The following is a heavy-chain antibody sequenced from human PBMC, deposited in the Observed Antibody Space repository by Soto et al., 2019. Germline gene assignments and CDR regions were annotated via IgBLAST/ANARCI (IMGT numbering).Heavy chain of an antibody. CDR1: GFSLDTSGVG. D-gene: IGHD2-2*02. CDR3: VQTQGPIDH. Sequence: QITLKESGPTVVKSTQTLTLTCTFSGFSLDTSGVGVGWIRQPPGKALEWLALTYWDDDGRYSPPLKSRVTVTKDTSKNQVVLTMTNMDPIDTGTYYCVQTQGPIDHWGQGTLVAVSS. V-gene: IGHV2-5*04. J-gene: IGHJ4*02. CDR2: TYWDDDG.